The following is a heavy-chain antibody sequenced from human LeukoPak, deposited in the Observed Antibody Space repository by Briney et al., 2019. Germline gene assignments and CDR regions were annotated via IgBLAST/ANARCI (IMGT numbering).Heavy chain of an antibody. CDR3: AKPDSFGPNPYYYYYYMDV. J-gene: IGHJ6*03. D-gene: IGHD3-3*01. Sequence: SGGSLRLSCAASGFTFSNYGMHWVRQAPGKGLEWVAFLRYDGTQEHFADSVKGRFTISRDNSKNTLYLQMNGLRVEDTAVYYCAKPDSFGPNPYYYYYYMDVWGKGTTVSVSS. CDR1: GFTFSNYG. CDR2: LRYDGTQE. V-gene: IGHV3-30*02.